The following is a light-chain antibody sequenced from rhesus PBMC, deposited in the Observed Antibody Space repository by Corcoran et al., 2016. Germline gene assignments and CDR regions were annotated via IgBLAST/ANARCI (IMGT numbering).Light chain of an antibody. CDR2: DAY. CDR1: QDISSY. Sequence: DIQLTQSPSSLSASVGDRITITCRASQDISSYLAWYQQKSGKAPTLLIYDAYNLQSGVPSRFSGSGSGTEFTLTISSLQPEDFATYYCQQRNSYPLTFGGGTKVEIK. J-gene: IGKJ4*01. CDR3: QQRNSYPLT. V-gene: IGKV1-38*01.